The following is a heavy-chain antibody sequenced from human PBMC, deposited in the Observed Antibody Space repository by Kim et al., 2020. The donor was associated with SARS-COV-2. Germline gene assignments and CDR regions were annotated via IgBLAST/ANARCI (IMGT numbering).Heavy chain of an antibody. Sequence: SETLSLTCSVSGGPIGGHYWSWIRQPPGKGLEWIGYIHYTGNINYNPSLHSRVTISLDRSRKRFSLNLRSVSATDTAGYYCARSAGGDSSDWTFYFD. CDR2: IHYTGNI. CDR3: ARSAGGDSSDWTFYFD. CDR1: GGPIGGHY. V-gene: IGHV4-59*11. D-gene: IGHD6-19*01. J-gene: IGHJ4*01.